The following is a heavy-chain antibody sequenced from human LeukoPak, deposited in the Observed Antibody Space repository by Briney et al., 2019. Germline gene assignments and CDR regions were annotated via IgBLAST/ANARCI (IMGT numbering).Heavy chain of an antibody. J-gene: IGHJ4*02. CDR2: ISWNSGSI. V-gene: IGHV3-9*01. D-gene: IGHD2-15*01. CDR1: GFTFDDYA. Sequence: GGSLRLSCAASGFTFDDYAMHWVRQAPGKGLEWVSGISWNSGSIGYADSVKGRFTISRDNAKNSLYLQMNSLRPEDTALYYCAKDTVGMRFYLEYWGQGTLVTVSS. CDR3: AKDTVGMRFYLEY.